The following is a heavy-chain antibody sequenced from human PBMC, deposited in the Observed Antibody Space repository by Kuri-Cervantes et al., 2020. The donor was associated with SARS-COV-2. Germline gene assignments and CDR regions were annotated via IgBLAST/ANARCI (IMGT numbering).Heavy chain of an antibody. CDR1: GFTFSSYG. J-gene: IGHJ6*02. V-gene: IGHV3-33*01. CDR2: IWYDGSNK. Sequence: GESLKISCAASGFTFSSYGMHWVRQAPGKGLEWVAVIWYDGSNKYYADSVKGRFTISRDNSKNTLYLQMNSLRAEDTAVYYCARVPKNYDFWSGEFFDMDVWGQGNMVNVSS. D-gene: IGHD3-3*01. CDR3: ARVPKNYDFWSGEFFDMDV.